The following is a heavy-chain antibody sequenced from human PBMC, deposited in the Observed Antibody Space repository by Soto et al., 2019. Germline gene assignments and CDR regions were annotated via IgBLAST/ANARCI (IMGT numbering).Heavy chain of an antibody. J-gene: IGHJ1*01. CDR2: ISSGGSP. Sequence: VQLQESGPGLVKPSQTLSLTCAVSDKSVTSPGNYWNWIRQRPDTGLEWIGYISSGGSPFYNPSLQSRVSLSLDTSNNLFSLTLNSVTAADTAVYYCTLNHCAGGGCYDRDYWGQGTRVTVSS. CDR1: DKSVTSPGNY. V-gene: IGHV4-31*11. CDR3: TLNHCAGGGCYDRDY. D-gene: IGHD2-15*01.